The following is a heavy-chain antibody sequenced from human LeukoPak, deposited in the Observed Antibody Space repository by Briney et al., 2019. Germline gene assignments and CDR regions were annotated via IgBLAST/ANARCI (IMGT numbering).Heavy chain of an antibody. CDR2: IKQDGSEK. J-gene: IGHJ6*03. CDR3: ARDPADIAVAGTSYYYYYYMDV. V-gene: IGHV3-7*01. CDR1: GFTFSSYA. Sequence: GGSLRLSCAASGFTFSSYAMSWVRQAPGKGLEWVANIKQDGSEKYYVDSVKGRFTISRDNAKNSLYLQMNSLRAEDTAVYYCARDPADIAVAGTSYYYYYYMDVWGKGTTVTVSS. D-gene: IGHD6-19*01.